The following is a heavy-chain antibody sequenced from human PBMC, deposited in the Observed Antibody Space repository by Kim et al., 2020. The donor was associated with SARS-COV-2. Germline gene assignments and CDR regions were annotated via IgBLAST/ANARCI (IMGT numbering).Heavy chain of an antibody. Sequence: DAVKGRFTISRDDSKNTLYRQMNSVGAEDTAVYYCARGEEYGDYPGSFDYWGQGTLVTVSS. CDR3: ARGEEYGDYPGSFDY. J-gene: IGHJ4*02. D-gene: IGHD4-17*01. V-gene: IGHV3-53*01.